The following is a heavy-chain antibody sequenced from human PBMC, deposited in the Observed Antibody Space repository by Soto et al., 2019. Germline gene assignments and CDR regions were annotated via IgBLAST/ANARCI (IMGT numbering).Heavy chain of an antibody. J-gene: IGHJ4*02. CDR1: GFTFSSYS. CDR2: ISSSSSTI. CDR3: ARAGGWELPPG. D-gene: IGHD3-10*01. Sequence: EVQLVESGGGLVQTGGSLRLSCAASGFTFSSYSMNWVRQAPGKGLEWVSYISSSSSTIYYADSVKGRFTISRDNAKNSLYLPMNSLRAEDTAVYYCARAGGWELPPGWGQGTLVTVSS. V-gene: IGHV3-48*01.